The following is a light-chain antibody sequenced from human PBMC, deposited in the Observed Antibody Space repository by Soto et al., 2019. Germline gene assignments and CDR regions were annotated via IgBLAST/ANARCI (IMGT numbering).Light chain of an antibody. V-gene: IGLV4-60*02. J-gene: IGLJ3*02. CDR1: SGHSTYI. CDR2: LDRSGSY. Sequence: QLVLTQSSSASASLGSSVKLTCILSSGHSTYIIAWHQQQPGKAPRFLMTLDRSGSYNRGSGVPDRFSGYSSGAGRYLTISNLQFEDEGDYYCETWYSNTHKVFGGGPKLTVL. CDR3: ETWYSNTHKV.